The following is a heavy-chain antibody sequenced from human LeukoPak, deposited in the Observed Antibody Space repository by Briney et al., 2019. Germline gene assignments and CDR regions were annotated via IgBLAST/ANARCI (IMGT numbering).Heavy chain of an antibody. CDR2: INPSGGST. D-gene: IGHD1-26*01. J-gene: IGHJ4*02. CDR3: ARDLVGATRERYYFDY. CDR1: GYTFTSYY. V-gene: IGHV1-46*01. Sequence: GASVKVSCKASGYTFTSYYMHWVRPAPGQGLEWMGIINPSGGSTSYAQKFQGRVTMTRDTSTSTVYMELSSLRSEDTAVYYCARDLVGATRERYYFDYWGQGTLVTVSS.